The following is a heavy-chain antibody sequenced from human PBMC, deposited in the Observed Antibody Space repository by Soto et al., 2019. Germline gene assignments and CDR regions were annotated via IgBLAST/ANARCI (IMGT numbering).Heavy chain of an antibody. CDR1: GGSVSSSNW. V-gene: IGHV4-4*02. J-gene: IGHJ3*02. Sequence: QVQLQESGPGLVKPSGTLSLTCAVSGGSVSSSNWWSWVRQSPGKGLEWMGEIYHSGSAHYNPSRKGRATIPLDKSKNQFSLRLTSVTAADTAVYYCARGPGVVVSADDAFDIWGPGTRVIVSS. CDR2: IYHSGSA. CDR3: ARGPGVVVSADDAFDI. D-gene: IGHD2-21*02.